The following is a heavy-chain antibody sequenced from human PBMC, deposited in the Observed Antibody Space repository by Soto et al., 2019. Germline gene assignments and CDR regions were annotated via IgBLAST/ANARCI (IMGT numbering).Heavy chain of an antibody. V-gene: IGHV3-74*01. Sequence: EVKLVESGGRSVQPGGSLRLSCATSGFIFSSAWMHWVRQAPGKGLVWVARINFEGTTTNYADSVKGRFTISRDNAENTLYLQMSSLTDEDTAVYYCARGPRGWYGYDYWGQGTLVTVSS. CDR1: GFIFSSAW. D-gene: IGHD6-19*01. J-gene: IGHJ4*02. CDR2: INFEGTTT. CDR3: ARGPRGWYGYDY.